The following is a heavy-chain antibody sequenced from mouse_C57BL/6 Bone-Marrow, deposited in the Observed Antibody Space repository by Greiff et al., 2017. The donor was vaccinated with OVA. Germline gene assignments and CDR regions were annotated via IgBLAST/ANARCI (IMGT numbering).Heavy chain of an antibody. CDR3: ARYAPMITSRYYAMDY. J-gene: IGHJ4*01. CDR1: GFTFTDYY. CDR2: IRNKANGYTT. Sequence: VQLQQSGGGLVQPGGSLSLSCAASGFTFTDYYMSWVRQPPGKALEWLGFIRNKANGYTTEYSASVKGRFTISRDNSQSILYLQMNALRAEDSATYYCARYAPMITSRYYAMDYWGQGTSVTVSS. D-gene: IGHD2-4*01. V-gene: IGHV7-3*01.